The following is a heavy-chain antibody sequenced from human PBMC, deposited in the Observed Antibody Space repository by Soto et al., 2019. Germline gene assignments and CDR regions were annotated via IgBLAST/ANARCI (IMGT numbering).Heavy chain of an antibody. Sequence: SETLSLTCSVSGGSISSGSYYWGWIRQPPGKGLQWIGSIYDSGTIYYNPSLKSRVTISVDTSKNQFSLWLNSVTAADTAVYYCAGRPLYSSGYFDSWGQGTLVTVS. V-gene: IGHV4-39*01. D-gene: IGHD6-19*01. CDR3: AGRPLYSSGYFDS. J-gene: IGHJ4*02. CDR2: IYDSGTI. CDR1: GGSISSGSYY.